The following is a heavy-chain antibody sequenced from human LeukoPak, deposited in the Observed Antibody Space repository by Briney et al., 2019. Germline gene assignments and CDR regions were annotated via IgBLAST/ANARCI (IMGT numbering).Heavy chain of an antibody. CDR3: ARDRYYYGMDV. CDR2: TNQDESEK. CDR1: GFTFSRYW. Sequence: GGSLRLSCAASGFTFSRYWMSWVRQAPGKGLERVANTNQDESEKYFVDSVKGRFTISRDNAKNSLYLQMNSLRAEDTAVYYCARDRYYYGMDVWGQGTTVTVSS. J-gene: IGHJ6*02. V-gene: IGHV3-7*01.